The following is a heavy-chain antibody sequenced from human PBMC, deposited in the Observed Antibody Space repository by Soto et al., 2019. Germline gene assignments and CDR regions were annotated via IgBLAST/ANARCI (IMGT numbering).Heavy chain of an antibody. CDR3: VTFTYGMDV. V-gene: IGHV3-15*01. CDR2: IISKTDGGTT. D-gene: IGHD3-10*01. J-gene: IGHJ6*02. Sequence: EVQLVESGGGLVKPGEYLKVSCAASGFTFSNAWMSWVLQAPGKGLEWVGHIISKTDGGTTDYAAPVKDRFTISIDDSKNMMYLQMNSLKTEDTAVYYCVTFTYGMDVWGQWTTVTVSS. CDR1: GFTFSNAW.